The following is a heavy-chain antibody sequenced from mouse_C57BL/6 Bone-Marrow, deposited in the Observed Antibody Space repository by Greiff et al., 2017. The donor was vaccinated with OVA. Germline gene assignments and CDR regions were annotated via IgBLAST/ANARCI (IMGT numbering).Heavy chain of an antibody. V-gene: IGHV5-16*01. Sequence: VQLKESEGGLVQPGSSMKLSCTASGFTFSDYYMAWVRQVPEKGLEWVANINYDGSSTYYLDSLKSRFIISRDNAKNILYLQMSSLKSEDTATYYCAREKDYLDYWGQGTTLTVSS. J-gene: IGHJ2*01. CDR2: INYDGSST. CDR3: AREKDYLDY. CDR1: GFTFSDYY. D-gene: IGHD1-1*02.